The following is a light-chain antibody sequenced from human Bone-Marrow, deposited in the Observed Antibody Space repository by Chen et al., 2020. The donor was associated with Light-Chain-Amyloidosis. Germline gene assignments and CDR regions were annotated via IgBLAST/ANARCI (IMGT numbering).Light chain of an antibody. J-gene: IGLJ3*02. Sequence: SYVLTQPSSVSVAPGQTATIACGGNNIGATSVHWYQQTPGQAPLLVVYDDSDRPSGIPERWSGSNSGNTATLTIIRVEAGDEADYYGQVWDRSSDRPVCGGGTKLTVL. CDR2: DDS. CDR1: NIGATS. V-gene: IGLV3-21*02. CDR3: QVWDRSSDRPV.